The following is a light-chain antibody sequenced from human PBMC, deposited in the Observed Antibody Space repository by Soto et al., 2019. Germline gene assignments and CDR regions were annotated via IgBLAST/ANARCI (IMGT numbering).Light chain of an antibody. J-gene: IGKJ1*01. CDR1: QGISSY. Sequence: AIRMTQSPSSLSASTGDRVTITCRASQGISSYLAWYQQKPGKAPKLLIYAASTLQSGVPSRFSGSGSGTDFTLTISCLQSEDFATYYFQQYYSYPRTFGQGSKGEIK. CDR2: AAS. CDR3: QQYYSYPRT. V-gene: IGKV1-8*01.